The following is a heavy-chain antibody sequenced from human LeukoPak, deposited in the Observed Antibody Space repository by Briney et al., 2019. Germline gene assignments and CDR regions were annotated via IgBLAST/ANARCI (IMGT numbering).Heavy chain of an antibody. CDR3: AATKGQGYYYYMDV. Sequence: TGGSLRLSCAASGFTVSSNYMSWVRQAPGKGLEWVSLIYSGGSTYYADSVKGRFTISRDDSKDTLYLQMNSLRAEDTAVYYCAATKGQGYYYYMDVWGKGTTVTLSS. J-gene: IGHJ6*03. CDR1: GFTVSSNY. V-gene: IGHV3-53*01. CDR2: IYSGGST. D-gene: IGHD5-12*01.